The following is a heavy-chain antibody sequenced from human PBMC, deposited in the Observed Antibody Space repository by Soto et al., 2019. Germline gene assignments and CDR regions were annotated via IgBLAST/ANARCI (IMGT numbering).Heavy chain of an antibody. V-gene: IGHV3-13*01. CDR2: IGTAGDT. CDR3: ARVGLGGGFDP. CDR1: GFTFSSYD. Sequence: GGSLRLSCAASGFTFSSYDMHWVRQATGKGLEWVSAIGTAGDTYYPGSVKGRFTISRENAKNSLYLQMNSLRAGDTAVYYCARVGLGGGFDPWGQGTLVTVSS. J-gene: IGHJ5*02. D-gene: IGHD3-16*01.